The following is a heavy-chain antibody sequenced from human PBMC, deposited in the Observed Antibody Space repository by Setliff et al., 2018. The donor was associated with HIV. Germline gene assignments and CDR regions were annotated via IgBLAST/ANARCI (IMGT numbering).Heavy chain of an antibody. D-gene: IGHD6-13*01. CDR2: ILFDGTYK. CDR3: AKNLYSSIWSPLDY. V-gene: IGHV3-30*02. CDR1: GFTFSYYG. J-gene: IGHJ4*02. Sequence: PGGSLRLSCAASGFTFSYYGVHWVRQAPGKGLDWVASILFDGTYKYYAASVKGRFTISRDNSKNTRFLQMGSLRTEDTAVYFCAKNLYSSIWSPLDYWGQGTLVTVSS.